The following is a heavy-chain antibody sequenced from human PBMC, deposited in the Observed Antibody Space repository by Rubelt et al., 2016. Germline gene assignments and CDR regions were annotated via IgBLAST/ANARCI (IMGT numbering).Heavy chain of an antibody. V-gene: IGHV4-39*01. J-gene: IGHJ3*02. Sequence: QLQLQESGPGLVKPSGTLSLTCTVSGGSISSSSYYWGWIRQPPGKGLEWIAAISYSGRTYYNPSLKSRVTISVDSPTNQFSLKLTSVTAADTAVYYCARRNVEKHAFDIWGQGTVVTVSS. CDR1: GGSISSSSYY. D-gene: IGHD2-15*01. CDR3: ARRNVEKHAFDI. CDR2: ISYSGRT.